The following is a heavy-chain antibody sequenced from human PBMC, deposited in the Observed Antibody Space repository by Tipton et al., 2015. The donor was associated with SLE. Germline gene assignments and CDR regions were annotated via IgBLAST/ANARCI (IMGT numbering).Heavy chain of an antibody. CDR3: AREKADYDSSDY. CDR1: GFTFSSYG. V-gene: IGHV3-30*03. Sequence: SLRLSCAASGFTFSSYGMHWVRQAPGKGLEWVAVISYDGSNKYYADSVKGRFTISRDNSKNTLYLQMNSLRAEDTAVYYCAREKADYDSSDYWGQGTLVNVSS. D-gene: IGHD3-22*01. CDR2: ISYDGSNK. J-gene: IGHJ4*02.